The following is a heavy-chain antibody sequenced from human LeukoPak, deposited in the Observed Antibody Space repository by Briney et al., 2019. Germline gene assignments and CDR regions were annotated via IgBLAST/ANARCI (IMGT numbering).Heavy chain of an antibody. Sequence: GGSLRLSCAASGFTFSTYSMNWVRQAPGKGLEWVSSISGSSSYIYYADSLKGRFTISRDNAKKSLYLQMNSLRAEDTAVYYCARGQWSEDGFDIWGQGTMVTVSS. CDR2: ISGSSSYI. CDR3: ARGQWSEDGFDI. J-gene: IGHJ3*02. D-gene: IGHD6-19*01. V-gene: IGHV3-21*01. CDR1: GFTFSTYS.